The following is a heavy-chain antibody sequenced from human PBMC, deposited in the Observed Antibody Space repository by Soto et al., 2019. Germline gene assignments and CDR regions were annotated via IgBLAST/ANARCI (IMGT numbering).Heavy chain of an antibody. Sequence: ASVKVSCKASGYTFTSYRISWVRQAPGQGLESMGWISAYNGNTNYAQKHQGRVTMTTDTSTSTAYMELRSLRSDDTAVYYCAREDSGGSYSAFDIWGQGTMVTVS. CDR3: AREDSGGSYSAFDI. CDR2: ISAYNGNT. CDR1: GYTFTSYR. D-gene: IGHD3-22*01. J-gene: IGHJ3*02. V-gene: IGHV1-18*01.